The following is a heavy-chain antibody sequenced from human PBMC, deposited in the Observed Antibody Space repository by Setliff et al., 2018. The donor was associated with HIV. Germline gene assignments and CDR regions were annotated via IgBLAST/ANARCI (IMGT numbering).Heavy chain of an antibody. V-gene: IGHV4-59*11. Sequence: PSETLSLTCSVSSGSISSHYWSWIRQPPGKGLEWIGYLFYNGRSNYNPSLKSRATISLDTSNNRFSQKLRSVTTADTAVYYCARGNPLRWNAFAFDVWGQGTMVTVSS. J-gene: IGHJ3*01. D-gene: IGHD4-17*01. CDR1: SGSISSHY. CDR2: LFYNGRS. CDR3: ARGNPLRWNAFAFDV.